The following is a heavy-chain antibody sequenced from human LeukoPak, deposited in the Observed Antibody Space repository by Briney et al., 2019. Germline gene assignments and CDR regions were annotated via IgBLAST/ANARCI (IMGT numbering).Heavy chain of an antibody. D-gene: IGHD3-16*01. J-gene: IGHJ4*02. Sequence: GGSLRLSCAASGFTFSSYGMNWVRQAPGKGLEWVSYISSSTTTIYYADSVKGRFTISRDNAKNSLFLQVNSLRDEDTAVYYCARDRMMGYWGQGTLVTVSS. CDR1: GFTFSSYG. CDR3: ARDRMMGY. CDR2: ISSSTTTI. V-gene: IGHV3-48*02.